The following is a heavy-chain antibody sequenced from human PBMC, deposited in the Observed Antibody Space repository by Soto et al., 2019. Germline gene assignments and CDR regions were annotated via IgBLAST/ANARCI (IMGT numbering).Heavy chain of an antibody. J-gene: IGHJ3*02. CDR2: IDPSDSQT. CDR1: GYSFAGYW. CDR3: ARLGRYYDSSGYYPDAFDI. D-gene: IGHD3-22*01. V-gene: IGHV5-10-1*01. Sequence: GESLKISCKGSGYSFAGYWITWVRQKPGKGLEWMGRIDPSDSQTYYSPSFRGHVTISVTKSITTVFLQWSSLRASDTAMYYCARLGRYYDSSGYYPDAFDIWGQGTMVTVSS.